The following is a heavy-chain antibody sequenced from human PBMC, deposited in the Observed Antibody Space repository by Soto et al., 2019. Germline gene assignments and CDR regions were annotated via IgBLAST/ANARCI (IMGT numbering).Heavy chain of an antibody. Sequence: QAQLVQSGGEVKKPGASVKVSCRASGYTFTSYGYAWVRQAPGQGLEWMGWISAYNGDTNYAQKFQDRVTLTTDTSTTTAHSELRNLVSDDTAVYYCARSGAYCTSITCLFDYFWGLGTLVTVS. J-gene: IGHJ4*02. CDR3: ARSGAYCTSITCLFDYF. CDR2: ISAYNGDT. V-gene: IGHV1-18*01. CDR1: GYTFTSYG. D-gene: IGHD2-8*01.